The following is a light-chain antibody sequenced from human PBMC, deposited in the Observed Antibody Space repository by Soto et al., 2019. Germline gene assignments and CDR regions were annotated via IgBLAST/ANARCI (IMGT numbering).Light chain of an antibody. Sequence: EIVMTQSPATLSVSPGERATLSCRASRNINRKLAWYQQKPGQAPRLLISGASTRATGIPARFSVSGSGTEFPLTISSLQSEDFAVYYCQQYYDYPPLIFGGGTKVEIK. V-gene: IGKV3-15*01. J-gene: IGKJ4*01. CDR3: QQYYDYPPLI. CDR1: RNINRK. CDR2: GAS.